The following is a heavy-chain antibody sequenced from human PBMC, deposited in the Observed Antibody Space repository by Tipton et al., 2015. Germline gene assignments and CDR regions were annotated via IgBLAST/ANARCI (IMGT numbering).Heavy chain of an antibody. CDR2: ISWDGSDI. Sequence: SLRLSCAASGFNFGGYAMQWVRQAPGKGLEWVSGISWDGSDIGYADSVKGRFTISRDNAKNSLYLQMNSLRPEDTALYYCAKDPSFYGSGTVWGQGTLVPVSS. D-gene: IGHD3-10*01. V-gene: IGHV3-9*01. CDR3: AKDPSFYGSGTV. CDR1: GFNFGGYA. J-gene: IGHJ4*02.